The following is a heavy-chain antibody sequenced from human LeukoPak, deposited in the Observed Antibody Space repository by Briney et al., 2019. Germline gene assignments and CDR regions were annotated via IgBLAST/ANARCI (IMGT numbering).Heavy chain of an antibody. CDR2: IWYDGSNK. J-gene: IGHJ4*02. V-gene: IGHV3-33*06. Sequence: GGSLRLSCAASGFTFSSYGMHWVRLAPGKGLEWVAVIWYDGSNKYYADSVKGRFTISRDNSKNTLYLQMNSLRAEDTAVYYCAKDRGYCSNGVCFLFDYWGQGTLANVSS. D-gene: IGHD2-8*01. CDR1: GFTFSSYG. CDR3: AKDRGYCSNGVCFLFDY.